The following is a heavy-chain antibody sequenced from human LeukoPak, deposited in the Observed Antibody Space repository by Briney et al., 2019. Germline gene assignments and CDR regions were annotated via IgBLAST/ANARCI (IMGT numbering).Heavy chain of an antibody. D-gene: IGHD6-19*01. J-gene: IGHJ4*02. Sequence: SQTLSLTCAISGDSVSSKNAAWSWIRQSPSRGLEWLGRTYYRSEWYNDYAESVKGRITINPDTSKNQFSLHLSSMTPEDTAVYYCARGSYNSVWRRGQGTLVTVSS. CDR3: ARGSYNSVWR. CDR1: GDSVSSKNAA. CDR2: TYYRSEWYN. V-gene: IGHV6-1*01.